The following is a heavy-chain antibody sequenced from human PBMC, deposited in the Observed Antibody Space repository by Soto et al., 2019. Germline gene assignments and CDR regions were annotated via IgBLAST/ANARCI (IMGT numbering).Heavy chain of an antibody. Sequence: EVQLVESGGGLVQPGGSLRLSCVASGFSFGSSWMTWVRQAPGKGLEWVANIKKDGSQISYLDSVRGRFTISRDNAKNSLYLQMNSLRAEDTALYYCARDVSPGSSSLYLDAFDIWGQGTTVTVSS. CDR3: ARDVSPGSSSLYLDAFDI. V-gene: IGHV3-7*05. D-gene: IGHD6-13*01. CDR1: GFSFGSSW. CDR2: IKKDGSQI. J-gene: IGHJ3*02.